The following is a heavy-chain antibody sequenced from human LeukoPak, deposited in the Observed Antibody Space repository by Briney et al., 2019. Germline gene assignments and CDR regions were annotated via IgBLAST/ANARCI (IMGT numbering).Heavy chain of an antibody. CDR1: GFSFSSYS. CDR2: ISNDGSGK. V-gene: IGHV3-30*03. Sequence: SGGSLRLSCAASGFSFSSYSMNWVRQAPGKGLEWVAVISNDGSGKYYADSVRGRFTISRDDSKSTLCLQMNSLTAEDTSIYYCARPLARGFLNWYFDLWGRGTLVTVSS. D-gene: IGHD3-10*01. CDR3: ARPLARGFLNWYFDL. J-gene: IGHJ2*01.